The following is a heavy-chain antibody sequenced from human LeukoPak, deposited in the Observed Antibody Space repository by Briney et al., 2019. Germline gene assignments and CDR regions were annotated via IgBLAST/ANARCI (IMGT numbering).Heavy chain of an antibody. CDR3: ARDHTIVATISGSFDY. CDR2: ISYDGGNK. Sequence: PGRSLRLSCAASGFTFSSYAMHWVRQAPGKGLEWVAVISYDGGNKYYADSVKGRFTISRDNSKNTLYLQMNSLRAEDTAVYYCARDHTIVATISGSFDYWGQGTLVTVSS. D-gene: IGHD5-12*01. V-gene: IGHV3-30*04. CDR1: GFTFSSYA. J-gene: IGHJ4*02.